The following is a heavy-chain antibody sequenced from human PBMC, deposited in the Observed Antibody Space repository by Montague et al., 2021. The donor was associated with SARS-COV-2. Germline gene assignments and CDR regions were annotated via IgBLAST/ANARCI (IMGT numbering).Heavy chain of an antibody. V-gene: IGHV4-39*01. CDR3: ARVGHVQRKGGTTPPYDFDY. CDR2: IYYRGST. Sequence: SETLSLTCTVSGGSISSSSYYWAWIRQPPGKGLEWIGSIYYRGSTYYNPSLKSRVIISVDTSKNQLSLKLSSVTAADTAVYYCARVGHVQRKGGTTPPYDFDYWGQGTLVTVFS. D-gene: IGHD2/OR15-2a*01. J-gene: IGHJ4*02. CDR1: GGSISSSSYY.